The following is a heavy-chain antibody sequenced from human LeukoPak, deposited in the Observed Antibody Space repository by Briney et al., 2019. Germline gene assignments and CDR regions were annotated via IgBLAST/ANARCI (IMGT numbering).Heavy chain of an antibody. Sequence: SETLSLTCAVYGGSFSGYYWSWIRQPPGKGLEWVGEINHSGSTNYNPSLKSRVTISVDTSKNQFSLKPSSVTAADTAVYYCARGWVSYYFDYWGQGTLVTVSS. CDR1: GGSFSGYY. CDR3: ARGWVSYYFDY. D-gene: IGHD2-8*01. V-gene: IGHV4-34*01. CDR2: INHSGST. J-gene: IGHJ4*02.